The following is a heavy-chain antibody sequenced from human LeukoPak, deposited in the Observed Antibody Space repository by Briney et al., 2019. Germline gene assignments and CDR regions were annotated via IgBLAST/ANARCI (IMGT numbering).Heavy chain of an antibody. CDR3: ARVESTVTAYYFDY. CDR2: INPNSGGT. V-gene: IGHV1-2*02. CDR1: GYTFTGYY. D-gene: IGHD4-17*01. J-gene: IGHJ4*02. Sequence: GASVKVSCKASGYTFTGYYMHWVRQAPGRGLEWMGWINPNSGGTNYAQKFQGRVTMTRDTSISTAYMELSRLRSDDTAVYYCARVESTVTAYYFDYWGQGTLVTVSS.